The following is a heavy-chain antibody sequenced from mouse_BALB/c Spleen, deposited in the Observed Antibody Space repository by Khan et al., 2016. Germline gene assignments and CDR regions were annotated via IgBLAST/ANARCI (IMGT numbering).Heavy chain of an antibody. J-gene: IGHJ3*01. CDR1: GYTFTNYG. Sequence: QIQLVQSGPELKKPGETVKISCKASGYTFTNYGRNWVKQAPGKGLKWMGWINTNTGEPTYAEEFKGRFAFSLETSASTAYLQINNLKNEDTATSFCAEDYYGRNWFAYWGQGTLVPVSA. CDR3: AEDYYGRNWFAY. V-gene: IGHV9-3*02. CDR2: INTNTGEP. D-gene: IGHD1-1*01.